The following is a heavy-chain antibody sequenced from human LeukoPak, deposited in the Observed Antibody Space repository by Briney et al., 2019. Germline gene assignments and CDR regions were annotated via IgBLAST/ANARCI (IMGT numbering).Heavy chain of an antibody. CDR1: GLTFTDNY. Sequence: GGSLRLSCAASGLTFTDNYFSWVRQAPGKGLEWVSVIFHDGRTYHADSVNGRFTISRDRPKNTLLLQMNSLRADDTALYHCARTNTVYGDFDYWGQGILVTVSS. D-gene: IGHD2/OR15-2a*01. V-gene: IGHV3-53*01. J-gene: IGHJ4*02. CDR3: ARTNTVYGDFDY. CDR2: IFHDGRT.